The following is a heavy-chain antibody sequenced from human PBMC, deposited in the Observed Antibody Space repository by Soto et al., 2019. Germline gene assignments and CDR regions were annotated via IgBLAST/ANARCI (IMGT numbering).Heavy chain of an antibody. J-gene: IGHJ3*02. Sequence: QAPGKGLEWVSAISGSGGSTYYADSVKGRFTISRDNSKNTLYLQMNSLRAEDTAVYYCAKPRNLDAFDIWGQGTMVTVSS. CDR3: AKPRNLDAFDI. V-gene: IGHV3-23*01. D-gene: IGHD1-1*01. CDR2: ISGSGGST.